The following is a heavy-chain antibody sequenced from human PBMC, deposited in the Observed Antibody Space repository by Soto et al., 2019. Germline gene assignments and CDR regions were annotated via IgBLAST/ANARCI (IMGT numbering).Heavy chain of an antibody. CDR2: VYCSGGT. Sequence: SETLSLTCTVSGGSISSTGYYWGWIRQSPGKGLEWIGSVYCSGGTYYNPSLKSRATISVDTSKKQFSLKLSSVTAADAAVYYCANRNCSGGTFSYYIDCWGQGTQVTGSS. J-gene: IGHJ4*02. D-gene: IGHD2-15*01. V-gene: IGHV4-39*01. CDR1: GGSISSTGYY. CDR3: ANRNCSGGTFSYYIDC.